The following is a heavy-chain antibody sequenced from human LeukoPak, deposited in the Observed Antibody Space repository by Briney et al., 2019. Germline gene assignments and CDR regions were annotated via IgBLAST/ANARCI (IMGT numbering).Heavy chain of an antibody. V-gene: IGHV3-15*01. D-gene: IGHD5-12*01. CDR3: TTGGYGGQFDY. Sequence: GGSLRLSCAASGFAFSNAWMSWVRQAPGKGLEWVGRIKSKTDGGTTDYAAPVRGRFTISRDDSKNTLYLQMNSLKTEDTAVYYCTTGGYGGQFDYWGQGTLVTVSS. J-gene: IGHJ4*02. CDR2: IKSKTDGGTT. CDR1: GFAFSNAW.